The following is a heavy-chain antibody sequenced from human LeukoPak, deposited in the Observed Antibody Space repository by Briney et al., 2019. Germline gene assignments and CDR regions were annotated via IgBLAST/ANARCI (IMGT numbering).Heavy chain of an antibody. CDR2: ISWNSDRT. J-gene: IGHJ4*02. V-gene: IGHV3-9*03. D-gene: IGHD2-2*01. CDR3: AKSQRKDQLLFGYYFDY. Sequence: GGSLRLSCAASGFTFDDYAMHWVRQAPGKGLEWVSGISWNSDRTGYADFVKGRFTTSRDNAKNSLYLQMNSLRAEDMALYYCAKSQRKDQLLFGYYFDYWGQGTLVTVSS. CDR1: GFTFDDYA.